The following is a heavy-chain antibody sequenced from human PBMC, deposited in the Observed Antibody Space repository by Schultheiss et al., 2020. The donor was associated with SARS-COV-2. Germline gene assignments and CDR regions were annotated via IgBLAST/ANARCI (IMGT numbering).Heavy chain of an antibody. CDR1: GYTFTGYY. V-gene: IGHV1-8*03. Sequence: ASVKVSCKASGYTFTGYYMHWVRQAPGQGLEWMGWMNPNSGNTGYAQKFQGRVTITRNTSISTAYMELSSLRSEDTAVYYCARDRFQSDGIYYYYYMDVWGKGTTVTVSS. J-gene: IGHJ6*03. CDR3: ARDRFQSDGIYYYYYMDV. CDR2: MNPNSGNT. D-gene: IGHD3-10*01.